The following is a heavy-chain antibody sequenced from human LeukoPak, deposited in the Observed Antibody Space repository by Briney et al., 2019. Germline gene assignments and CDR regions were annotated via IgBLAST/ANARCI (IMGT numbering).Heavy chain of an antibody. V-gene: IGHV3-15*01. Sequence: GGSLRLSCAGSGFTFSSYAMTWVRQPPGKGLEWVGRIKSKADDGTIDYAAPVKGRFTISRDESKNTLYLQMNSLKTEDTAVYYCTTGERRFDSSGYYPYYFDYWGQGTLATVSS. CDR2: IKSKADDGTI. CDR1: GFTFSSYA. J-gene: IGHJ4*01. D-gene: IGHD3-22*01. CDR3: TTGERRFDSSGYYPYYFDY.